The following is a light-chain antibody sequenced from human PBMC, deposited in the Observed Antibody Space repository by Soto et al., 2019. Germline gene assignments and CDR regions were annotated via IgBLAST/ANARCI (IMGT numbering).Light chain of an antibody. CDR2: GNS. CDR1: SSNIGAGYD. V-gene: IGLV1-40*01. Sequence: QSVLTQPPSVSGAPGQRVTISCTGSSSNIGAGYDVHWYQQLPGTAPKLLSYGNSNRPAGVPDRFSGSKSGTSASLAITGLQAEDEADYYCQSYDSSLSGSGVVFGGGTKLTVL. CDR3: QSYDSSLSGSGVV. J-gene: IGLJ2*01.